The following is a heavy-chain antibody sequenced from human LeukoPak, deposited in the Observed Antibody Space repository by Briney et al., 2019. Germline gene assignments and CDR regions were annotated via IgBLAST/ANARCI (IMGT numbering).Heavy chain of an antibody. CDR2: ISYDGSNK. Sequence: GGPLRLSCAASGFTFSSYAMHWVRQAPGKGLEWVAVISYDGSNKYYADSVKGRFTISRDNSKNTLYLQMNSLRAEDTAVYYCARESTVTNYFDYWGQGTLVTVSS. CDR3: ARESTVTNYFDY. V-gene: IGHV3-30*04. J-gene: IGHJ4*02. D-gene: IGHD4-17*01. CDR1: GFTFSSYA.